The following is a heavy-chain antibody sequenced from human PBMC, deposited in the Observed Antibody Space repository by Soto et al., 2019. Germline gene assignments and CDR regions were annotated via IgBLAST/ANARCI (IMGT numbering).Heavy chain of an antibody. V-gene: IGHV3-23*01. J-gene: IGHJ6*04. D-gene: IGHD3-10*01. CDR3: AKRYYYTSGTLDV. CDR1: GFTFSSYG. CDR2: ISPSGSNT. Sequence: GGSLRLSCAASGFTFSSYGMSWVRQAPGKGLEWVSAISPSGSNTYYADSVKGRFTISRDNSKNTLYLQMNTLRAEDTALYYCAKRYYYTSGTLDVWGKGTTVTVSS.